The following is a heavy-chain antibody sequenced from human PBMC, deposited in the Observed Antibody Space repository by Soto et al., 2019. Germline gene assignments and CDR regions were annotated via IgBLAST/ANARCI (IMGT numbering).Heavy chain of an antibody. J-gene: IGHJ3*01. CDR1: GFTFSTYG. D-gene: IGHD2-8*02. CDR2: ISYDGSKK. CDR3: AKSWSGSHGAFDV. Sequence: PGVSLSLSCAASGFTFSTYGMHWVRQAPGKGLEWVAVISYDGSKKYYEESVKGRFNISRDNSKNTLYLQMNSLRVEDTAVYYCAKSWSGSHGAFDVWGQGTMVTVSS. V-gene: IGHV3-30*18.